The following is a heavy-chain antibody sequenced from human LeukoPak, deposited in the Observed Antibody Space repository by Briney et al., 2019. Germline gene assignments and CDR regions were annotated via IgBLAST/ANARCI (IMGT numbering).Heavy chain of an antibody. V-gene: IGHV4-39*07. CDR3: AIDPGITMIVVPRGAFDI. Sequence: SETLSLTCTVSGGSISSSSYYWGWIRQPPGEGLEWIGSIYYSGSTYYNPSLKSRVTISVDTSKNQFSLKLSSVTAADTAVYYCAIDPGITMIVVPRGAFDIWGQGTMVTVSS. J-gene: IGHJ3*02. CDR1: GGSISSSSYY. D-gene: IGHD3-22*01. CDR2: IYYSGST.